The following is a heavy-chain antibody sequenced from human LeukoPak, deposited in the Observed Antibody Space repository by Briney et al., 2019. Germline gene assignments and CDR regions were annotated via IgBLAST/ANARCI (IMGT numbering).Heavy chain of an antibody. CDR3: SRDPDRRSDY. J-gene: IGHJ4*02. Sequence: GGSLRLSCAASGFTFSSFLMTRVRQAPGKGLEWVAGISQDGSERYNVDSAKGRFSISRDNAKNSLYLHMNSLRAEDTAIYYCSRDPDRRSDYWGQGTLVSVSS. V-gene: IGHV3-7*01. D-gene: IGHD1-14*01. CDR1: GFTFSSFL. CDR2: ISQDGSER.